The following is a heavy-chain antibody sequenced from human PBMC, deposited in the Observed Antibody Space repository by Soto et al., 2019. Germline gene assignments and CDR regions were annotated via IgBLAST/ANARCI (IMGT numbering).Heavy chain of an antibody. J-gene: IGHJ6*02. V-gene: IGHV3-21*01. Sequence: PGGSLRLSCAASGFTFSSYSMNWVRQAPGKGLEWVSSISSSSSYIYYADSVKGRSTISRDNAKNSLYLQMNSLRAEDTAVYYCARDRYYDILTGYYKNLYYYYGMDVWGQGTTVTVSS. CDR2: ISSSSSYI. CDR1: GFTFSSYS. CDR3: ARDRYYDILTGYYKNLYYYYGMDV. D-gene: IGHD3-9*01.